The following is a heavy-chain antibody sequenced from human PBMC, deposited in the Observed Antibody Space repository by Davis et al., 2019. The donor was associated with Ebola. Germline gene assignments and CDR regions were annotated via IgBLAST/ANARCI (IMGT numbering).Heavy chain of an antibody. Sequence: AASVKVSCKASGYTFTSYYMHWVRQAPGQGLEWMGIINPSGGSTSYAQKFQGRVTMTRDTSTSTVYMELSSLRSEDTAVYYCARERRKRGREDYIDYWGQGTLVTVSS. V-gene: IGHV1-46*01. CDR3: ARERRKRGREDYIDY. D-gene: IGHD3-16*01. CDR1: GYTFTSYY. CDR2: INPSGGST. J-gene: IGHJ4*02.